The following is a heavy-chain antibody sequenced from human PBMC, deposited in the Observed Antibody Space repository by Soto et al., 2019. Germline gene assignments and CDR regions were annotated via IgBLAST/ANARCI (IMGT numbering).Heavy chain of an antibody. CDR3: ARGEGYYDRSGLEYYPGMDV. CDR1: GGTFRSHA. Sequence: QVQLEQSGAEVKKPGSSVKVSCKASGGTFRSHAIAWVRQAPGQGLEWMGDFIPIFGTSNYAQKFQGRISITADESRTTAYMELSTVTDEDTATYYCARGEGYYDRSGLEYYPGMDVWGQGTTLTVSS. D-gene: IGHD3-22*01. CDR2: FIPIFGTS. V-gene: IGHV1-69*01. J-gene: IGHJ6*02.